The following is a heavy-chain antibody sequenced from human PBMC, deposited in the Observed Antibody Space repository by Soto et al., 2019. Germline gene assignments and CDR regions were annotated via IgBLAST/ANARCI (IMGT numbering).Heavy chain of an antibody. CDR1: GFTFSNFA. V-gene: IGHV3-23*01. J-gene: IGHJ5*02. D-gene: IGHD3-10*01. Sequence: GGSLRLSCVGSGFTFSNFAMDWVRQAPGKGLEWVSTISGDGDGTYYADSVRGRFTISRDNSKNTVYLQMNNLIADDTAVYYCAKDRESSGRIDPWGQGTLVTVSS. CDR2: ISGDGDGT. CDR3: AKDRESSGRIDP.